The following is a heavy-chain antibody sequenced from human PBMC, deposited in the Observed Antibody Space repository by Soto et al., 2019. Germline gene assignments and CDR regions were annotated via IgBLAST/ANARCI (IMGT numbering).Heavy chain of an antibody. Sequence: PGGSLRLSCAASGFTFTNAWMNWVRQAPGKGLEWVGRIKSKTVGGTTDYAAPVRGRFTISRDDSKNTLYLQMNSLKTEDTAVYYCTTVSRQKLGEGGWGRGTLVTVSS. CDR3: TTVSRQKLGEGG. V-gene: IGHV3-15*07. D-gene: IGHD6-13*01. J-gene: IGHJ4*02. CDR2: IKSKTVGGTT. CDR1: GFTFTNAW.